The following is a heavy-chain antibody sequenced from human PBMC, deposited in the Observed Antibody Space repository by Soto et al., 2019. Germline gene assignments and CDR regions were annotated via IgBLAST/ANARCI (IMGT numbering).Heavy chain of an antibody. CDR1: GGTFGNTA. Sequence: QVQLVQSGAEVKEPGSSVNVSCKTSGGTFGNTAVTWVRQAPGQGLEWIGGIVPMFGTANYAQKFRGRVTITADESTSTAYMELSSLRFDDTAVYYCARDGDPGYSFWSGPLGGGRFDPWGQGTLVTVSS. D-gene: IGHD3-3*01. CDR2: IVPMFGTA. J-gene: IGHJ5*02. V-gene: IGHV1-69*12. CDR3: ARDGDPGYSFWSGPLGGGRFDP.